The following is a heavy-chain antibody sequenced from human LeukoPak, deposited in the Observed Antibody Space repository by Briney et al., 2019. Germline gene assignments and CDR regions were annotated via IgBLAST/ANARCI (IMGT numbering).Heavy chain of an antibody. CDR2: IYYSGST. CDR1: GGSINTYY. CDR3: ARDWGYSSGSYDAFDI. Sequence: SETLSLTCTVSGGSINTYYWTWIRQPPGMGLEWIGYIYYSGSTNYNPSLKSRVTISIDTSKNQFSLSLTSVTPADTAVYYCARDWGYSSGSYDAFDIWGQGTMVTVSS. D-gene: IGHD6-19*01. V-gene: IGHV4-59*01. J-gene: IGHJ3*02.